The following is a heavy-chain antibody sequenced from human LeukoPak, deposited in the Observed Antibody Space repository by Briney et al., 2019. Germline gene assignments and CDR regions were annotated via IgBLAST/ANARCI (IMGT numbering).Heavy chain of an antibody. Sequence: GGSLRLSCAASGFTFSSYSMNWVRQAPGKGLEWVSSISSSSSYIYYADSVKGRFTISRDNAKNSLYLQMNSLRAEDTAVYYCATTLHTSSSFDYWGQGTLVTVSS. CDR2: ISSSSSYI. CDR3: ATTLHTSSSFDY. J-gene: IGHJ4*02. CDR1: GFTFSSYS. V-gene: IGHV3-21*01. D-gene: IGHD6-19*01.